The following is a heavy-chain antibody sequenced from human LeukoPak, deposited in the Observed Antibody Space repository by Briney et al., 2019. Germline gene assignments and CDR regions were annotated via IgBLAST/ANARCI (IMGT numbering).Heavy chain of an antibody. CDR1: GFTFSNYG. D-gene: IGHD3-22*01. CDR2: IRYDGTIK. V-gene: IGHV3-30*02. J-gene: IGHJ4*02. Sequence: PGGSLRLSCAASGFTFSNYGMHWVRQAPGKGLEWVAFIRYDGTIKYYADSVKGRFAISRANSKNTLYLQMNSLRAEDTAVYYCATLDTYDSSGYYFDYWGQGTLVTVSS. CDR3: ATLDTYDSSGYYFDY.